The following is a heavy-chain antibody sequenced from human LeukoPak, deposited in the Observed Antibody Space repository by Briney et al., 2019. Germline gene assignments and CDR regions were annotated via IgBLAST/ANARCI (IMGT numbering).Heavy chain of an antibody. J-gene: IGHJ4*03. D-gene: IGHD4-23*01. Sequence: GGSLRLSCAASGFTFSSYTMNWVRQAPGKGLEWVSSISGSSYHIYYADSVKGRFTISRDNAKNSLYLQMNSLRAEDTALYYCAKDIYGGNWPNDYWGQGTVVTVSS. CDR2: ISGSSYHI. V-gene: IGHV3-21*01. CDR1: GFTFSSYT. CDR3: AKDIYGGNWPNDY.